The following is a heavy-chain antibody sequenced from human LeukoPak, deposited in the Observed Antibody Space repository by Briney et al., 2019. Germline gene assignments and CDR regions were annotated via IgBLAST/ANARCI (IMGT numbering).Heavy chain of an antibody. V-gene: IGHV7-4-1*02. CDR3: AREPYDILTGYARLFDY. Sequence: GASVTVSCTASGYTFTSYAMNWVRQAPGQGLEWMGWINTNTGNPTYAQGFTGRFVFSLDTSVSTAYLQISSLKAEDTAVYYCAREPYDILTGYARLFDYWGQGTLVTVSS. CDR2: INTNTGNP. D-gene: IGHD3-9*01. CDR1: GYTFTSYA. J-gene: IGHJ4*02.